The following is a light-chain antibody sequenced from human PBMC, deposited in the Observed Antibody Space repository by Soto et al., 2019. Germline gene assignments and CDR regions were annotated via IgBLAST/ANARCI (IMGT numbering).Light chain of an antibody. CDR3: QQYGSSSEIT. CDR2: GAS. Sequence: EIVLTQSPGTLSLSPGERAILSCRASQSVAGSYLAWYQQKPGQAPRLLIYGASSRATGFPDRFSGSGSGTDFTLTISGLEPEDSAVYYCQQYGSSSEITFGQGTRLEIK. V-gene: IGKV3-20*01. CDR1: QSVAGSY. J-gene: IGKJ5*01.